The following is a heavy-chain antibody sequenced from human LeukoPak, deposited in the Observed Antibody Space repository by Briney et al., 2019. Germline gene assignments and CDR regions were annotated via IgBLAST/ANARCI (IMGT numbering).Heavy chain of an antibody. Sequence: SETLSLTCTVSGFSMSTIYYQWGWIRQPPGKGLEWIGTISYTGKPYYTPSLKSRVTMSVDTSKNQFSLWLSSVTATGTSVYYCARFFGQSMVASDPYGMDVWGQGTTVTVSS. D-gene: IGHD6-19*01. CDR2: ISYTGKP. CDR3: ARFFGQSMVASDPYGMDV. CDR1: GFSMSTIYYQ. J-gene: IGHJ6*02. V-gene: IGHV4-39*01.